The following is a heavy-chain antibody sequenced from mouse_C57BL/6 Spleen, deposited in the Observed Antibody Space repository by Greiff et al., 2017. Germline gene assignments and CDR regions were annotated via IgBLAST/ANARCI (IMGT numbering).Heavy chain of an antibody. V-gene: IGHV5-16*01. Sequence: DVKLVESEGGLVQPGSSMKLSCTASGFTFSDYYMAWVRQVPEKGLEWVANINYDGSSTYYLDSLKSRFIISRDNAKNILYLQMSSLKSEDTATYYCARGVYYYGSSWYFDVWGTGTTVTVSS. CDR2: INYDGSST. D-gene: IGHD1-1*01. CDR3: ARGVYYYGSSWYFDV. J-gene: IGHJ1*03. CDR1: GFTFSDYY.